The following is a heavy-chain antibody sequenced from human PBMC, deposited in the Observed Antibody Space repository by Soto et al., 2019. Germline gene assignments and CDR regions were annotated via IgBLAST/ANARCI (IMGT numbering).Heavy chain of an antibody. J-gene: IGHJ3*02. V-gene: IGHV3-21*01. CDR3: VRAYHYYDRSGYDRWDAFDI. CDR1: GFTFSSYS. CDR2: ISSSSSYI. Sequence: EVQLVESGGGLVKPGGSLRLSCAASGFTFSSYSMNWVRQAPGKGLEWVSSISSSSSYIYYADSVKGRFTISRDNAKNSLYLLLNSLRAEDTGVYYCVRAYHYYDRSGYDRWDAFDIWGQGTMVTVSS. D-gene: IGHD3-22*01.